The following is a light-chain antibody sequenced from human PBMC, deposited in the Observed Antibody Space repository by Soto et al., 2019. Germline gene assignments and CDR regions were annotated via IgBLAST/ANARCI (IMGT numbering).Light chain of an antibody. CDR1: SSDVGGYNY. V-gene: IGLV2-14*01. J-gene: IGLJ2*01. CDR2: EVS. Sequence: QSALTQPASVSGSPGQSITISCTGTSSDVGGYNYVSWYQLHPGKAPKLIIYEVSNRPSGVSIRFSGSKSGNTASLTISGLQAEDESDYYCSSYTSRSTVLFGGGTKLTVL. CDR3: SSYTSRSTVL.